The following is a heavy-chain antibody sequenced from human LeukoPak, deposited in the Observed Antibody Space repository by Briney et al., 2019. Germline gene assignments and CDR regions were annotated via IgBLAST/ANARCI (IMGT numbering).Heavy chain of an antibody. CDR1: GGSISSYY. D-gene: IGHD3-22*01. Sequence: SETLSLTCTVSGGSISSYYWSWIRQPAGKGLEWIGRIYTSGSTNYNPSLKSRVTMSVDTSKNQFSLKLSSVTAADTAVYYCAREGPYYYDSSAHFDYWGQGTLVTVSS. J-gene: IGHJ4*02. V-gene: IGHV4-4*07. CDR2: IYTSGST. CDR3: AREGPYYYDSSAHFDY.